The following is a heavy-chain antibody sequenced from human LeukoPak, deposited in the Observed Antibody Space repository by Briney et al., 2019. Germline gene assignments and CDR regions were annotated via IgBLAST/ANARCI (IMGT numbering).Heavy chain of an antibody. CDR1: GFTFSSYG. Sequence: PGRFLRLSCAASGFTFSSYGMHWVRQAPGKGLEWVAVISYDGSNKYYADSVKGRFTISRDNSKNTLYLQMNSLRAEDTAVYYCAKDPSWQQLVLNYFDYWGQGTLVTVSS. CDR3: AKDPSWQQLVLNYFDY. J-gene: IGHJ4*02. D-gene: IGHD6-13*01. V-gene: IGHV3-30*18. CDR2: ISYDGSNK.